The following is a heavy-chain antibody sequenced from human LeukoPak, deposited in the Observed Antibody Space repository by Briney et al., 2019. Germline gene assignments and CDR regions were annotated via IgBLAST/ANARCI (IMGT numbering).Heavy chain of an antibody. V-gene: IGHV1-46*01. CDR1: GYTFTSYY. CDR3: ARIYSSSSQPDAFDI. CDR2: INPSGGST. D-gene: IGHD6-6*01. Sequence: ASVKVSCKASGYTFTSYYMHWVRQAPGRGLEWMGIINPSGGSTSYAQKFQGRVTMTRDTSISTAYMELSRLRSDDTAVYYCARIYSSSSQPDAFDIWGQGTMVTVSS. J-gene: IGHJ3*02.